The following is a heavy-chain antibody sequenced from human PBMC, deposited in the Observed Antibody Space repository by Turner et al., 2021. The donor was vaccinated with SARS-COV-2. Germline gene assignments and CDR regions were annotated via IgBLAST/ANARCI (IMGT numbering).Heavy chain of an antibody. CDR2: CYYSGSP. CDR3: ARHTRNPKLPNWFDP. V-gene: IGHV4-39*01. D-gene: IGHD1-1*01. CDR1: GDSIRSSSYY. Sequence: QLQLQESGTGRVKPSETLSLSCSVSGDSIRSSSYYWGWIRQPPGKGREWSVSCYYSGSPNYKPSLKSHGTIAVDTSKNQISLRLSSVTVADTAVYYWARHTRNPKLPNWFDPWGQGTLVTVSS. J-gene: IGHJ5*02.